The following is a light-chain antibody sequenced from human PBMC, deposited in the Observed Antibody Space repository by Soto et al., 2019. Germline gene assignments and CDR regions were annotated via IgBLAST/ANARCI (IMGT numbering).Light chain of an antibody. CDR3: CSYTSSSTHV. V-gene: IGLV2-14*03. CDR1: SSDVGGYNV. J-gene: IGLJ1*01. CDR2: NVH. Sequence: QSALTQPASVSGSPGQSITISCTGTSSDVGGYNVVSWYQQHPGNVPKLMIFNVHRRPSGVSDRFSGSKSGNTASLTISGLQAEDAGDYYCCSYTSSSTHVFGSGTKLTVL.